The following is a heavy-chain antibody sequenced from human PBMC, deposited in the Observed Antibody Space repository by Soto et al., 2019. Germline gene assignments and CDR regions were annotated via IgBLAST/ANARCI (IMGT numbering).Heavy chain of an antibody. J-gene: IGHJ3*02. CDR2: IYYSGST. CDR3: ARDLGPGFGYYDILTGYRHDAFDI. D-gene: IGHD3-9*01. Sequence: SETLSLTCTVSGDSISSGCYYWSWIRQHPGKGLEWIGYIYYSGSTYYNPSLKSRVTISVDTSKNQFSLKLSSVTAADTAVYYCARDLGPGFGYYDILTGYRHDAFDIWGQGTMVTVSS. V-gene: IGHV4-31*03. CDR1: GDSISSGCYY.